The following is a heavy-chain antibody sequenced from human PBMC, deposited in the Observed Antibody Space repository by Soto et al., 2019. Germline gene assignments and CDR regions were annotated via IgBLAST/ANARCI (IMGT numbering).Heavy chain of an antibody. V-gene: IGHV1-18*01. J-gene: IGHJ4*02. CDR1: GYIFTSQG. CDR2: ISTYNGNP. D-gene: IGHD1-7*01. Sequence: QIQLVQSGAEVKKPGASVKVSCKASGYIFTSQGISWVRQAPGQGLEWMGWISTYNGNPNYAQKLQGRVTMTTNTPTTTAFLELRSLTSDATAVYYCARGRTRALDYWGQGTPVIVSS. CDR3: ARGRTRALDY.